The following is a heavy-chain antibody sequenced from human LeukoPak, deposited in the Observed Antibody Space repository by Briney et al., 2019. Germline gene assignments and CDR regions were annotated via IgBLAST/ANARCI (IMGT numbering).Heavy chain of an antibody. D-gene: IGHD3-10*01. CDR1: GGSFSGYY. CDR3: ARLVPRYGSGSQSDY. V-gene: IGHV4-34*01. CDR2: INPSGST. J-gene: IGHJ4*02. Sequence: SETLSLTCAVYGGSFSGYYWSWIRQPPGKGLEWIGEINPSGSTNYNPSLKSRVTISVDTSKNQFSLKLSSVTAADTAVYYCARLVPRYGSGSQSDYWGQGTLVTVSS.